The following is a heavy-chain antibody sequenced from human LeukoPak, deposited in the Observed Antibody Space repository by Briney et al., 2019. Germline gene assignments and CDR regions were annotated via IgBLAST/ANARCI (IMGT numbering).Heavy chain of an antibody. CDR3: ARDSRGSVDTAMDLDY. CDR1: GYTFTGYY. Sequence: ASVKVSCKASGYTFTGYYMHWVRQAPGQGLEWMGIINPSGGSTSYAQKFQGRVTMTRDTSTSTVYMELSSLRSEDTAVYYCARDSRGSVDTAMDLDYWGQGTLVTVSS. D-gene: IGHD5-18*01. CDR2: INPSGGST. V-gene: IGHV1-46*01. J-gene: IGHJ4*02.